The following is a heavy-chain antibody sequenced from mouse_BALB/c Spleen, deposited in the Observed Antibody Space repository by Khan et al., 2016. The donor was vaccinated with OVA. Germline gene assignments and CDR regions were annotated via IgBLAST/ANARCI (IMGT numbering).Heavy chain of an antibody. CDR3: VKIYDGYYYAFDY. CDR1: GFTFNTYA. D-gene: IGHD2-3*01. J-gene: IGHJ4*01. V-gene: IGHV10-1*02. Sequence: EVQLVESGGGLVQPKGSLKLSCAASGFTFNTYAMNWVRQAPGKGLEWVASIRSNSNNYATYYADSVKDRFTISRDDYQSMLDLQMKNLNTEDTATYYCVKIYDGYYYAFDYWGQGTSVTVSS. CDR2: IRSNSNNYAT.